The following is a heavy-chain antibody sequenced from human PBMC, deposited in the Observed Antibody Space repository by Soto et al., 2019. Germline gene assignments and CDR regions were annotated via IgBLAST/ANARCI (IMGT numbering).Heavy chain of an antibody. CDR1: GYTFTSYY. CDR2: INPSGGST. CDR3: AGDGWGAENWFDP. Sequence: QVQLVQSGAEVKKPGASVKVSCKASGYTFTSYYMHWVRQAPGQGLEWMGIINPSGGSTSYAQKFQGRVTMTKDTSTSTVYMGLSILRSEDTAVYYCAGDGWGAENWFDPWGQGTLVTVSS. J-gene: IGHJ5*02. V-gene: IGHV1-46*01. D-gene: IGHD3-10*01.